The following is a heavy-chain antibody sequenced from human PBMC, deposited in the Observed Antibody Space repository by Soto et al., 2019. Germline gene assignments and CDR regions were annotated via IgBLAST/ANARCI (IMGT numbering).Heavy chain of an antibody. D-gene: IGHD3-16*02. Sequence: PGGSLRLSCAASGFTFSSYAMSWVHQAPGKGLEWVSAISGSGGSTYYADSVKGRFTISRDNSKNTLYLQMNSLRAEDTAVYYCAHILIWGSYRYTPPTFDYWGQGTLVTVSS. V-gene: IGHV3-23*01. CDR3: AHILIWGSYRYTPPTFDY. CDR1: GFTFSSYA. J-gene: IGHJ4*02. CDR2: ISGSGGST.